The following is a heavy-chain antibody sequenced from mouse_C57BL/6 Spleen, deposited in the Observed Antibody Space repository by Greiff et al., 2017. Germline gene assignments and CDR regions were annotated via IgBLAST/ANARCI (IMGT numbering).Heavy chain of an antibody. CDR2: ISSGSSTI. CDR1: GFTFSDYG. V-gene: IGHV5-17*01. D-gene: IGHD1-1*01. J-gene: IGHJ1*03. CDR3: ARPPVVATDWYFDV. Sequence: EVQLQESGGGLVKPGGSLKLSCAASGFTFSDYGMHWVRQAPEKGLEWVAYISSGSSTIYYADTVKGRFTISRDNAKNTLFLQMTSLRSEDTAMYYCARPPVVATDWYFDVWGTGTTVTVSS.